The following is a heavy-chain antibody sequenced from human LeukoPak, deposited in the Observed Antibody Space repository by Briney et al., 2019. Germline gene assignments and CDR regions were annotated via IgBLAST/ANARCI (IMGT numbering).Heavy chain of an antibody. CDR1: GFPFIDYD. CDR2: IGIRGDT. CDR3: ARGGIQVSGIDEFDY. D-gene: IGHD6-19*01. V-gene: IGHV3-13*01. J-gene: IGHJ4*02. Sequence: GGSLRLSCAASGFPFIDYDMHWVRQVIGKGLEWVSAIGIRGDTHYSGSVKGRFTISRENAESSLYLQMNRLRAEDTAVYYCARGGIQVSGIDEFDYWGQGTLVTVSS.